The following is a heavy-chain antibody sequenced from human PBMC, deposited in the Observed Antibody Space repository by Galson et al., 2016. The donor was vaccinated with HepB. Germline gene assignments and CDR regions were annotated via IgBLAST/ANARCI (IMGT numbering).Heavy chain of an antibody. CDR1: GFTFSTYS. J-gene: IGHJ5*02. CDR3: ARTSISYYFDTTGHYSTRNNWFDP. Sequence: SLRLSCAASGFTFSTYSMNWVRQAPGKGLEWVSYIGSGSTTIYYADSVKGRFTISRDNAKNSLYLHMNSLRAEDTAVYYCARTSISYYFDTTGHYSTRNNWFDPWGQGTLVTVSS. CDR2: IGSGSTTI. D-gene: IGHD3-22*01. V-gene: IGHV3-48*01.